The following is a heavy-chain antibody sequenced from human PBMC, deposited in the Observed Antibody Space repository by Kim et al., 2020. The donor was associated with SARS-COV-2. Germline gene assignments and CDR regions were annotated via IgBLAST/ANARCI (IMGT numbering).Heavy chain of an antibody. D-gene: IGHD3-10*01. J-gene: IGHJ5*02. CDR1: GFTFSSYA. V-gene: IGHV3-23*01. CDR2: IGDSGGST. Sequence: GGSLRLSCAASGFTFSSYAMSWVRQGPGKGLEWVSAIGDSGGSTYYAELVKGRFTISRDNSKNTLYLQMNSLRVEDTAVYYCAKLQCRYYGSGRNCFDPWGPGTLVTVSS. CDR3: AKLQCRYYGSGRNCFDP.